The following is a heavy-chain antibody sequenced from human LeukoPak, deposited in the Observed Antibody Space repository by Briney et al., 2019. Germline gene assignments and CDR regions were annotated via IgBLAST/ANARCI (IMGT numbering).Heavy chain of an antibody. CDR3: ARGRTGIAAAGTSDYYYGMDV. J-gene: IGHJ6*04. Sequence: SVKVSCKASGGTFSSYAISWVRQAPGQGLEWMGGIIPIFGTANYAQKFQGGVTITADKSTSTAYMELSSLRSEDTAVYYCARGRTGIAAAGTSDYYYGMDVWGKGTTVTVSS. D-gene: IGHD6-13*01. CDR1: GGTFSSYA. CDR2: IIPIFGTA. V-gene: IGHV1-69*06.